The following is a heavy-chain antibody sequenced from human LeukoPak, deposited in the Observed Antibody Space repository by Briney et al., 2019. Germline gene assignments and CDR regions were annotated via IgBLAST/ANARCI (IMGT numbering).Heavy chain of an antibody. Sequence: SETLSLTCAVSGGSISSGGYSWSWVRQPPGKGLEWIGYIYHSGSTYYNPSLKSRVTISVDRSKNQFSLKLSSVTAADTAVYYCARDDKGSGYFDLWGRGTLVTVSS. CDR2: IYHSGST. J-gene: IGHJ2*01. D-gene: IGHD2-15*01. CDR3: ARDDKGSGYFDL. CDR1: GGSISSGGYS. V-gene: IGHV4-30-2*01.